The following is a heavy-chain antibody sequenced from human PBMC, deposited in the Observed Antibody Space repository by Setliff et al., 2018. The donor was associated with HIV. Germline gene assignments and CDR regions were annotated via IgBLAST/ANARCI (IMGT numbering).Heavy chain of an antibody. CDR3: AYSGDNVNDAFDL. Sequence: PGGSLRLSCAASGFTFSTYAMSWVRQAPGKGLEWVSAITSGGGTTYYADSVKGRFTISRDIAKNSVYLQMNSLRAEDTAVYYCAYSGDNVNDAFDLWGQGTMVTVSS. CDR2: ITSGGGTT. CDR1: GFTFSTYA. V-gene: IGHV3-23*01. J-gene: IGHJ3*01. D-gene: IGHD6-19*01.